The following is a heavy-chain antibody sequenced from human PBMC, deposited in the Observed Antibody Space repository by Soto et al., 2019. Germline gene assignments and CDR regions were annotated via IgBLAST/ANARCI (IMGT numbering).Heavy chain of an antibody. Sequence: ASVKVSCKASGGTFSSYAISWVRQAPGQGLEWMGGIIPIFGTANYAQRFQGRVTITADESTSTAYMELSSLRSEDTAVYYCARSEVGATLGPWGQGTLVTVSS. D-gene: IGHD1-26*01. J-gene: IGHJ5*02. CDR1: GGTFSSYA. V-gene: IGHV1-69*13. CDR3: ARSEVGATLGP. CDR2: IIPIFGTA.